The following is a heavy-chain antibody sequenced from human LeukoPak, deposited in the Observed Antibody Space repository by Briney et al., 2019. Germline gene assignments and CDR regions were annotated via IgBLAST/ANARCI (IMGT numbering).Heavy chain of an antibody. V-gene: IGHV3-30*02. CDR1: GFTFSSYG. CDR2: IRYDGSNK. CDR3: ARARARQNWFDP. J-gene: IGHJ5*02. Sequence: GGSLRLSCAASGFTFSSYGMHWVRQAPGKGLEWVAFIRYDGSNKYYADSVKGRFTISRDNSKNTLYLQMNSLRAEDTAVYYCARARARQNWFDPWGQGTLVTVSS.